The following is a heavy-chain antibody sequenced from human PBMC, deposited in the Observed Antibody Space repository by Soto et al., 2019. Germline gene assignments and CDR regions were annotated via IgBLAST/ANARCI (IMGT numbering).Heavy chain of an antibody. CDR2: ISYDGSNK. D-gene: IGHD3-16*02. V-gene: IGHV3-30-3*01. Sequence: GGSLRLSCAASGFTFSSYAMHWVRQAPGKGLEWVAVISYDGSNKYYADSVKGRFTISRDNSKNTLYLQMNSLRAEDTAVYYCARDRYDYVWGSYRPGLSYGMDVWGQGTTVTVSS. CDR3: ARDRYDYVWGSYRPGLSYGMDV. CDR1: GFTFSSYA. J-gene: IGHJ6*02.